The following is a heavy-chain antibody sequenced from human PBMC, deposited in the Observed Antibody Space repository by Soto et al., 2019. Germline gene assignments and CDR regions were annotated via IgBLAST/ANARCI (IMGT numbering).Heavy chain of an antibody. Sequence: GGSLRLSCAASGFTFSNYAMTWVRQAPGRGLEWVSVLSPSGGEIFYANSVKGRFTISRDSSKNTLDLQMDGLRAEDTAVYYCAKGSHDSAYGNSEYWGQGTQVTVSS. CDR3: AKGSHDSAYGNSEY. CDR2: LSPSGGEI. CDR1: GFTFSNYA. D-gene: IGHD3-22*01. V-gene: IGHV3-23*01. J-gene: IGHJ4*02.